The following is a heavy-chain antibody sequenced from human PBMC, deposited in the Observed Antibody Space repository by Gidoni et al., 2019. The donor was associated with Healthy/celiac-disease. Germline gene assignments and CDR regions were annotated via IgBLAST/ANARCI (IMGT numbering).Heavy chain of an antibody. D-gene: IGHD2-8*01. Sequence: QVQLVQSGAEVKKPGVSVKLSCKAAAYTFTSYGLSWVRQAPGQGLEWMGWVSAYNGNTSYAEKLQGRVTMTTDTSTSTAYMELRSLRSDDTAVYYCASDNCTNGVCGLWFGESDAFDIWGQGTMVTVSS. CDR1: AYTFTSYG. V-gene: IGHV1-18*01. J-gene: IGHJ3*02. CDR2: VSAYNGNT. CDR3: ASDNCTNGVCGLWFGESDAFDI.